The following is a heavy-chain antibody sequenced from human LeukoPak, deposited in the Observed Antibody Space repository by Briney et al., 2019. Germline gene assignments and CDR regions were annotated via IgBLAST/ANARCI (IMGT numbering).Heavy chain of an antibody. Sequence: SETLSLTCTVSTDSISSYYWSWIRQPAGKGLEWIGRINTSGSINYNPSLKSRDTMSLDTSKNHFSLNVSSVTAADTAVYYCASGVGSSVYYYWGQGILVTVSS. CDR1: TDSISSYY. CDR3: ASGVGSSVYYY. CDR2: INTSGSI. J-gene: IGHJ4*02. D-gene: IGHD3-22*01. V-gene: IGHV4-4*07.